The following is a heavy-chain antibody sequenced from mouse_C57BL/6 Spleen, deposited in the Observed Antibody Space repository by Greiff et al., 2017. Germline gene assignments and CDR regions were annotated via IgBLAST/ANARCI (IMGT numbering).Heavy chain of an antibody. Sequence: EVMLVESGGGLVQPKGSLKLSCAASGFSFNTYAMNWVRQAPGQGLEWVARIRSKSNNYATYYADSVKDRFTISRDDSESMLYLQMNNLKTEDTAMYYCVRQRDYDYYAMGYWGQRTSGTVSS. CDR1: GFSFNTYA. V-gene: IGHV10-1*01. J-gene: IGHJ4*01. CDR3: VRQRDYDYYAMGY. CDR2: IRSKSNNYAT. D-gene: IGHD2-4*01.